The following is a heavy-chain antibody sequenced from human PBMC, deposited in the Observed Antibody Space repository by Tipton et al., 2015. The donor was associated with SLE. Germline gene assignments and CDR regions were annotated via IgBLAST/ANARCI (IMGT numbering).Heavy chain of an antibody. D-gene: IGHD6-13*01. CDR1: GFTFGDYA. J-gene: IGHJ4*02. Sequence: SLRLSCTASGFTFGDYAMSWFRQAPGKGLEWVGFIRSKAYGGTTEYAASVKGRFTISRDNSKNTLYLQMNSLRAEDTAVYYCAKTHGFSAAGLLDYWVQGTLVTVSS. CDR2: IRSKAYGGTT. CDR3: AKTHGFSAAGLLDY. V-gene: IGHV3-49*03.